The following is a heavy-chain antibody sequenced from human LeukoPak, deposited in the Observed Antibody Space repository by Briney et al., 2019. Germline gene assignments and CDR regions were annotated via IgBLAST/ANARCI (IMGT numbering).Heavy chain of an antibody. CDR3: ARVGYTFSINDWSRIGLGAYGTKNYYYMDV. J-gene: IGHJ6*03. Sequence: SETLSLTCAVHGGSFSDSSWTCIRQPPRKGLEWIWEINPRGGTNHNPSPMSRVSMSVDTSKNQIYLRVSSVTAADTAVYYCARVGYTFSINDWSRIGLGAYGTKNYYYMDVWGKGTTVTVSS. CDR1: GGSFSDSS. D-gene: IGHD3-9*01. V-gene: IGHV4-34*01. CDR2: INPRGGT.